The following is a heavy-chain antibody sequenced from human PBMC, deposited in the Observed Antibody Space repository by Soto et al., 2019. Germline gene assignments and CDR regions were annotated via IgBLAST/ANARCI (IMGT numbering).Heavy chain of an antibody. CDR2: INHSGST. Sequence: KQSQTLSLTCAVYGGSFSGYYWSWIRQPPGKGLEWIGEINHSGSTNYNPSLKSRVTISVDTSKNQFSLKLSSVTAADTAVYYCARWPIRLYYDFWSGYHDAFDIWGQGTMVTVSS. D-gene: IGHD3-3*01. J-gene: IGHJ3*02. V-gene: IGHV4-34*01. CDR1: GGSFSGYY. CDR3: ARWPIRLYYDFWSGYHDAFDI.